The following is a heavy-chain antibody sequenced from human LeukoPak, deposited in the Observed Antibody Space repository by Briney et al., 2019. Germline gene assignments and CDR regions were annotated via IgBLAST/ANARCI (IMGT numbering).Heavy chain of an antibody. Sequence: GGSLRLSCAASGFTFSSMNWVRQAPGKGLEWVSSISSSSYIYYADSVKGRFTISRDNSKNTLYLQMNSLRAEDTAVYYCAKAESSSWYVYWGQGTLVTVSS. CDR2: ISSSSYI. CDR3: AKAESSSWYVY. J-gene: IGHJ4*02. CDR1: GFTFSS. D-gene: IGHD6-13*01. V-gene: IGHV3-21*04.